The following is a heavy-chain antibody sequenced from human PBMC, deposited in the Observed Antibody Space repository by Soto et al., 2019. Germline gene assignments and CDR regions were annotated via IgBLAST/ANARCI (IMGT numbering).Heavy chain of an antibody. Sequence: SETLSLTCTVSGGSISSYYWSWIRQPPGKGLEWIGYIYYSGSTNYNPSLKSRVTISVDTSKNQFSPKLSSVTAADTAVYYCARQVPAADFDYWGQGTLVTVSS. CDR2: IYYSGST. J-gene: IGHJ4*02. V-gene: IGHV4-59*08. CDR3: ARQVPAADFDY. CDR1: GGSISSYY. D-gene: IGHD2-2*01.